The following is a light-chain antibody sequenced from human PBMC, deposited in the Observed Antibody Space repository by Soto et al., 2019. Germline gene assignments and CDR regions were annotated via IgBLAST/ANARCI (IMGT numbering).Light chain of an antibody. CDR1: QSVSSN. CDR2: GAS. Sequence: EILMTQSPATLSVSPGERATLSCRASQSVSSNLAWYQQKPGQAPRLLISGASSRATDIPARFSGSGSGTEFTLTISSLQSEDFAVYYCQQHNNWPPTFGQGTKVEIK. J-gene: IGKJ1*01. V-gene: IGKV3-15*01. CDR3: QQHNNWPPT.